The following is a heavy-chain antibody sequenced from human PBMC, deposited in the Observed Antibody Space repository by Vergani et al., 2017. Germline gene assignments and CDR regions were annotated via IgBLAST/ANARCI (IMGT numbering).Heavy chain of an antibody. V-gene: IGHV2-5*01. Sequence: QITLKESGPTLVKPTQTLTLTCTFSGFSLSTSGVGVGWIRQPPGKALEWLALIYWNDDKRYSPSLKSRLTITKDTSKNQVVLTMTNMDPVDTATYYCAHRPYGNSWGPDGDEYYFDYWGQGTLVTVSS. CDR2: IYWNDDK. D-gene: IGHD4-17*01. J-gene: IGHJ4*02. CDR3: AHRPYGNSWGPDGDEYYFDY. CDR1: GFSLSTSGVG.